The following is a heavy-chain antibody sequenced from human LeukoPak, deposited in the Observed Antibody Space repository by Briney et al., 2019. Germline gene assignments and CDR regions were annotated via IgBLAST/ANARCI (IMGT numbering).Heavy chain of an antibody. CDR3: ARSHYDDVWGSYTDF. J-gene: IGHJ4*02. V-gene: IGHV3-30*04. Sequence: GGSLRLSCAASGFTFRSYAMHWVRQAPGKGLEWVAVISYDGSNKYYADSVKGRFTISRDNSKNTLYLQMNSLRAEDTAMYYCARSHYDDVWGSYTDFWGQGTLVTVSS. CDR1: GFTFRSYA. D-gene: IGHD3-16*01. CDR2: ISYDGSNK.